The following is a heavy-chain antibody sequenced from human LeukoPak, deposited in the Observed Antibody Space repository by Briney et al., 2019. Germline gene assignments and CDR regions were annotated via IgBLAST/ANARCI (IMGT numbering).Heavy chain of an antibody. V-gene: IGHV3-48*03. CDR3: ARGYSGYDWGWY. CDR1: GFTFSSYE. Sequence: PGGSLRLSCAASGFTFSSYEMNWVRQAPGKGLEWVSYISRSGSTIYYADSVKGRFTISRDNAKNSLYLQMNSLRAEDTAVYYCARGYSGYDWGWYGGQGTLVTVSS. D-gene: IGHD5-12*01. CDR2: ISRSGSTI. J-gene: IGHJ4*02.